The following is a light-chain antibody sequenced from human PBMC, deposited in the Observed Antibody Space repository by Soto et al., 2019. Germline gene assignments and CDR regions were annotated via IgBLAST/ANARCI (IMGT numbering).Light chain of an antibody. V-gene: IGKV1-39*01. CDR2: AAS. CDR1: PSNDNY. CDR3: QQNYSSVT. J-gene: IGKJ4*01. Sequence: DIPMTQSPSSLSTSLGGSITIASRASPSNDNYLNWYRQKPGKATKLLIYAASSLQGGVPSRISSSGARADFTLTSSSLQPEDFATYYCQQNYSSVTFGGGTKVDIK.